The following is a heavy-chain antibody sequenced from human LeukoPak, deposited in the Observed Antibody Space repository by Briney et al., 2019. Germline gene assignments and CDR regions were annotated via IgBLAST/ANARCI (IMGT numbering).Heavy chain of an antibody. V-gene: IGHV1-2*02. J-gene: IGHJ4*02. CDR2: INPNSGGT. CDR3: AREGPKGVAAGFDY. Sequence: ASVKVSCKASGYTFTGYYMHWVRQAPGQGLEWMGWINPNSGGTNYAQKFQGRVTMTRDTSISTAYMELSRLRSDDTAVYYCAREGPKGVAAGFDYWGQGTLVTVSS. D-gene: IGHD3-10*01. CDR1: GYTFTGYY.